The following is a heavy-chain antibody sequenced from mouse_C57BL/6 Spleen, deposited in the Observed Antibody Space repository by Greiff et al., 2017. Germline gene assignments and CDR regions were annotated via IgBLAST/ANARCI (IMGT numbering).Heavy chain of an antibody. V-gene: IGHV1-39*01. Sequence: VQLQQSGPELVKPGASVKISCKASGYSFTDYYMNWVKQSNGKSLEWIGVINPDYGTTSYNQKFKGKATLTVDQSSSTAYMQLNSLTSEGSAVYYCASEEYGSGGYFDYWGQGTTLTVSS. CDR1: GYSFTDYY. CDR3: ASEEYGSGGYFDY. D-gene: IGHD1-1*01. CDR2: INPDYGTT. J-gene: IGHJ2*01.